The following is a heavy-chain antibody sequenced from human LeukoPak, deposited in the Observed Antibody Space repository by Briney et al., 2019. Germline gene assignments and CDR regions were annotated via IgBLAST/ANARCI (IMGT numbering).Heavy chain of an antibody. CDR2: IYTSGST. J-gene: IGHJ6*03. Sequence: SETLSLTCTVSGVSISAYYWSWIRQPAGKGLEWIGRIYTSGSTNYNPSLKSRVTMSLDTSKNQFSLKLRSVTAADTALYYCARGIYCSGTTCYYYYYYMDVWGKGTTVTVSS. CDR1: GVSISAYY. D-gene: IGHD2-2*01. CDR3: ARGIYCSGTTCYYYYYYMDV. V-gene: IGHV4-4*07.